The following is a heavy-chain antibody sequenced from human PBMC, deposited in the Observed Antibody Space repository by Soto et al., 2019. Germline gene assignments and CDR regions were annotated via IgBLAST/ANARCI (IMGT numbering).Heavy chain of an antibody. CDR2: IYYSGST. Sequence: SETLALTSTFSCGSISSFYWSFIRQPPGKGLEWNGYIYYSGSTNYNPSLKSRVTISVDTSKNQFSLKLSSVTAADTAVYYCAKHHKGYYFDYPGQGTLVTVYS. CDR3: AKHHKGYYFDY. J-gene: IGHJ4*02. V-gene: IGHV4-59*01. CDR1: CGSISSFY.